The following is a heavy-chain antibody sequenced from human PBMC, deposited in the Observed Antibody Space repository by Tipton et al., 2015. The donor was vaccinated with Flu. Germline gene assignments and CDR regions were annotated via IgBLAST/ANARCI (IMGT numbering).Heavy chain of an antibody. Sequence: LRLSCAVYGGSFGGYYWSWIRQPPGKGLEWIGEINHSGSTNYNPSLKSRVTISVDTSKNQFSLKLSSVTAADTAVYYCARGRLAARPRYYYYGMDVWGQGTTVTVSS. CDR3: ARGRLAARPRYYYYGMDV. CDR2: INHSGST. J-gene: IGHJ6*02. CDR1: GGSFGGYY. V-gene: IGHV4-34*01. D-gene: IGHD6-6*01.